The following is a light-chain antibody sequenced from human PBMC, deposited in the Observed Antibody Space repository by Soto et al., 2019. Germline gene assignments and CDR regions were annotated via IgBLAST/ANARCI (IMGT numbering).Light chain of an antibody. CDR1: KLGEKF. V-gene: IGLV3-1*01. Sequence: SYELIQPPSVSVSPGQTASITCTGDKLGEKFASWYQQKSGQSPVLIIYQDNKRPSGIPERFSGSSSGNTATLTISGARTVDEADYYRQAWDTTTYYVFGTGTKVTVL. CDR2: QDN. CDR3: QAWDTTTYYV. J-gene: IGLJ1*01.